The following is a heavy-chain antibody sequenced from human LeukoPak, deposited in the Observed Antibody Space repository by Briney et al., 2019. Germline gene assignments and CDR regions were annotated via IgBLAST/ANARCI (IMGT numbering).Heavy chain of an antibody. CDR2: INHSGST. D-gene: IGHD6-19*01. V-gene: IGHV4-34*01. J-gene: IGHJ4*02. CDR1: GGSFSGYY. CDR3: ARHPSSGWYPFWDY. Sequence: PSETLSLTCAVYGGSFSGYYWSWIRQPPGKGLEWIGEINHSGSTNYNPSLKSRVTISVDTSKNQFSLNLSSVTAADTAVYYCARHPSSGWYPFWDYWGQGTLVTVSS.